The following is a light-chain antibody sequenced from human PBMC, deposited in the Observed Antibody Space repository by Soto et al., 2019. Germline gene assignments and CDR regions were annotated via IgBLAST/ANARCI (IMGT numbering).Light chain of an antibody. CDR2: DAS. Sequence: EIVLTQSPGTLSLSPGERATLSCRASQSVTSYFLAWYQQKPGQAPRLLIYDASNRAPGIPDRFSASGSGTDFTLAISRLEPEDFALYYCQQYGSSPWTFGQGTKVEIK. CDR1: QSVTSYF. J-gene: IGKJ1*01. CDR3: QQYGSSPWT. V-gene: IGKV3-20*01.